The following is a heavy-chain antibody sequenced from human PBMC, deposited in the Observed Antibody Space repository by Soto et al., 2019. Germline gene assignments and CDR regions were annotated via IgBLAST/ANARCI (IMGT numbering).Heavy chain of an antibody. Sequence: GGSLRLSCVASGFNFDNYGMAWVRQAPGKGPQWVSGFSAITGATYYVDSVKGRFTISKDSAKKTVYLQMNNLRVEDTALYYCAKFLVGVESPFEYWGQGTLVTVSS. J-gene: IGHJ4*02. D-gene: IGHD1-26*01. CDR3: AKFLVGVESPFEY. CDR2: FSAITGAT. V-gene: IGHV3-23*01. CDR1: GFNFDNYG.